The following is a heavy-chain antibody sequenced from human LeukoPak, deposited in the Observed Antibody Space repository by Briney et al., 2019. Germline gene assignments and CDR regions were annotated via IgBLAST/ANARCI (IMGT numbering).Heavy chain of an antibody. D-gene: IGHD4-17*01. CDR3: ARDPNGAYIGAFDM. CDR1: GFTLRAYV. CDR2: IRGGGDST. V-gene: IGHV3-23*01. J-gene: IGHJ3*02. Sequence: GGSLTLSCTATGFTLRAYVMMWVRQAPWKGPEWVSAIRGGGDSTIYAHSVKGRFTISRDNSKYTLFLQMNSLRAEDTAVYYCARDPNGAYIGAFDMWGPGTMVTVSS.